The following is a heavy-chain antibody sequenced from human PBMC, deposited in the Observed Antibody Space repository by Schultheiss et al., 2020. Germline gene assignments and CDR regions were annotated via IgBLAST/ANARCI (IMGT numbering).Heavy chain of an antibody. CDR1: GFTFSSYA. Sequence: GESLKISCAASGFTFSSYAMSWVRQAPGKGLEWVSAISGSGGSTYYADSVKGRFTISRDNSKNTLYLQMNSLRAEDTAVYYCAKGYDDDAFDIWGQGTMVTVSS. D-gene: IGHD3-16*01. CDR3: AKGYDDDAFDI. J-gene: IGHJ3*02. V-gene: IGHV3-23*01. CDR2: ISGSGGST.